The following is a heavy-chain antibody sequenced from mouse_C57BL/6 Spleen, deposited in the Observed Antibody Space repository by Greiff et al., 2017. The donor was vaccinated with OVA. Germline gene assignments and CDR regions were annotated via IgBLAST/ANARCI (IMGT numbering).Heavy chain of an antibody. Sequence: QVTLKESGTGILQSSQTLSLTCSFSGFSLSTSGMGVSWIRQPSGKGLEWLAHIYWDDDKRYNPSLKSRLTISKDTSRNQVFLKITSVDTADTATYYCARTYYSNYVAAYWGQGTLVTVSA. CDR1: GFSLSTSGMG. D-gene: IGHD2-5*01. J-gene: IGHJ3*01. CDR2: IYWDDDK. V-gene: IGHV8-12*01. CDR3: ARTYYSNYVAAY.